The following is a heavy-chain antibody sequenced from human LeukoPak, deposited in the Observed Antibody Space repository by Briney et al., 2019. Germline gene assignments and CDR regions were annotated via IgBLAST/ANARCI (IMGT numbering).Heavy chain of an antibody. CDR3: ARDPASRRDDAFDI. Sequence: PSETLSFTCAGYGLSFSGYYWSWIRQPPGKGLEWLGEINHSGSTNYNQSLKSRVTISVDPSKNQFFLKLSSVTAADTAVYYCARDPASRRDDAFDIWGQGTMVTVSS. J-gene: IGHJ3*02. V-gene: IGHV4-34*01. CDR2: INHSGST. CDR1: GLSFSGYY.